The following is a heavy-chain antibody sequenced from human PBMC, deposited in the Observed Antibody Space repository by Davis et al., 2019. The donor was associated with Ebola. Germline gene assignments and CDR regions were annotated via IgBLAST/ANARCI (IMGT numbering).Heavy chain of an antibody. Sequence: MPSETLSLTCAVSGGSISSSNWWSWVRQPPGKGLECIGEIYHSGSTNYNPSLKSRVTISVDKSKNQFSLKLSSVTAADTAVYYCAGGGYGSSTSCYGYYYYGMDVWGQGTTVTVSS. CDR3: AGGGYGSSTSCYGYYYYGMDV. CDR1: GGSISSSNW. CDR2: IYHSGST. J-gene: IGHJ6*02. V-gene: IGHV4-4*02. D-gene: IGHD2-2*01.